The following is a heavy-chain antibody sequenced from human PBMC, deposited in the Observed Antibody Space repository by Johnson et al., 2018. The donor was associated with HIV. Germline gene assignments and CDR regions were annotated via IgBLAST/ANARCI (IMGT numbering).Heavy chain of an antibody. CDR3: ATGRASV. V-gene: IGHV3-30*07. J-gene: IGHJ3*01. Sequence: LEWVAVISYDGSNKNYADSVKGRFTISRDNAKNSLYLQMNSLRAEDTAVYYCATGRASVWGQGTMVTVSS. CDR2: ISYDGSNK.